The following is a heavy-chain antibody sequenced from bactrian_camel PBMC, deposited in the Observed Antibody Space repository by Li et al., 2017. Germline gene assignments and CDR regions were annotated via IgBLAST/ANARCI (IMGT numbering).Heavy chain of an antibody. V-gene: IGHV3-3*01. Sequence: HVQLVESGGESVQAGGSLRLSCDTSGYTFSRGCAAWFRQAPGKEREGVAAVAPNERNTYYGDSVKGRFTISRDYVKNTVYLQMSSLKPEDTAAYYCALVGLLMGGVESLGVLEAFRFGFWGQGTQVTVS. J-gene: IGHJ6*01. CDR1: GYTFSRGC. D-gene: IGHD1*01. CDR3: ALVGLLMGGVESLGVLEAFRFGF. CDR2: VAPNERNT.